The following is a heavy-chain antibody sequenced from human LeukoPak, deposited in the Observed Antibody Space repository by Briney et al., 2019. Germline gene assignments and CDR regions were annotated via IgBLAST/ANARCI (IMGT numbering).Heavy chain of an antibody. J-gene: IGHJ4*02. CDR1: GFTFSSYA. V-gene: IGHV3-23*01. Sequence: QPGASLRLSCAASGFTFSSYAMSWVRQAPGKGLEWVSAISGSGGSTYYADSVKGRFTISRDNSKNPLYLQMNSLRAEDTAVYYCAKDLESSGWYGDWGQGTLVTVSS. CDR2: ISGSGGST. CDR3: AKDLESSGWYGD. D-gene: IGHD6-19*01.